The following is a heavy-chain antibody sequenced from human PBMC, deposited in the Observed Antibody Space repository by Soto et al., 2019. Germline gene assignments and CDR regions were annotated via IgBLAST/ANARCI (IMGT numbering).Heavy chain of an antibody. Sequence: QVQLVQSGAEVKKPGSSVKVSCKASGGTFSSYTISWVRQAPGQGLEWMGRINPILGIANYAQKFQGRVTITADKSTSTAYMELSSLRSEDTAVYYCARDPGFCSGGSCYDNDAFDIWGQGTMVTVSS. D-gene: IGHD2-15*01. CDR3: ARDPGFCSGGSCYDNDAFDI. J-gene: IGHJ3*02. CDR1: GGTFSSYT. CDR2: INPILGIA. V-gene: IGHV1-69*08.